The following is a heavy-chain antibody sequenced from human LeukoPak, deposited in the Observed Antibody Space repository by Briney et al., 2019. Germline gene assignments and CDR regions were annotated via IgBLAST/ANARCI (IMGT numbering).Heavy chain of an antibody. CDR3: ARDADTPSSGYYYSLGY. D-gene: IGHD3-22*01. J-gene: IGHJ4*02. V-gene: IGHV1-46*01. CDR1: GYTFTSYY. CDR2: INPSGGST. Sequence: ASVKVSCKASGYTFTSYYMHWVRQAPGQGLEWMGIINPSGGSTSYAQKFQGRVTMTRDMSTSTVYMELSSLRSEDTAVYYCARDADTPSSGYYYSLGYWGQGTLVTVSS.